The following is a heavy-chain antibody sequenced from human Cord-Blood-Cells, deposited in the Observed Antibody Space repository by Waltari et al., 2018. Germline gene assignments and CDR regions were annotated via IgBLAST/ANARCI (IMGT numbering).Heavy chain of an antibody. Sequence: QVQLQESGPGLVKPSETLSLTCAVSGYSISSGYYWGWIRQPPGKGLEWIGSIYHSGSTYYNPSLKSRVTISLDTSKNQFSLKLSSVTAADTAVYYCARVPDWEAFDIWGQGTMVTVSS. CDR2: IYHSGST. D-gene: IGHD1-26*01. V-gene: IGHV4-38-2*01. CDR1: GYSISSGYY. CDR3: ARVPDWEAFDI. J-gene: IGHJ3*02.